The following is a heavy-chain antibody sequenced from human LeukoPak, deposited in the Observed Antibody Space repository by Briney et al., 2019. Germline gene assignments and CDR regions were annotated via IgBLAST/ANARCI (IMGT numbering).Heavy chain of an antibody. Sequence: SETLSLTCTVSGGSISSYYWSWIRQPPGKGLEWIGYIYYSGSTNYNPSLKSRVTISVDTSKNQFSLKLSSVTAADTAVYYCARKYYYDSSGHDAFDIWGQGTMVTVSS. V-gene: IGHV4-59*01. CDR1: GGSISSYY. D-gene: IGHD3-22*01. CDR3: ARKYYYDSSGHDAFDI. J-gene: IGHJ3*02. CDR2: IYYSGST.